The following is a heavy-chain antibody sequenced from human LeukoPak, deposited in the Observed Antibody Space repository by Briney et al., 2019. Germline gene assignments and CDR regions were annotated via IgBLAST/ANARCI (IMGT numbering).Heavy chain of an antibody. CDR3: AKAQVGDAAIGNE. D-gene: IGHD2-2*01. CDR2: ISGSGGST. Sequence: PGGSLRLSCAASGFTFSSYAMSWVRQAPGKGLEWVSGISGSGGSTYYADSVKGRFTISRDNSKNTLYLQMDSLRAEDTAVYYCAKAQVGDAAIGNEWGQGTLVTVSS. CDR1: GFTFSSYA. V-gene: IGHV3-23*01. J-gene: IGHJ4*02.